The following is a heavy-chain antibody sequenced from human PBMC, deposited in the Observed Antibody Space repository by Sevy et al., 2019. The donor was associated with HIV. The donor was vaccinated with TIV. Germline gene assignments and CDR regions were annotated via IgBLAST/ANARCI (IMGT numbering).Heavy chain of an antibody. V-gene: IGHV3-21*01. CDR1: GFTFSSYS. CDR2: ISSSSNYI. D-gene: IGHD2-15*01. Sequence: GGSLRLSCAVSGFTFSSYSMNWVRQAPGKGLEWVSSISSSSNYIYYADSVKGRFTISRDNAKDSLFLQMNRLRAEDTATDYSARGYCSGTSCTAGRAWVAFDIWGQGTMVTVSS. J-gene: IGHJ3*02. CDR3: ARGYCSGTSCTAGRAWVAFDI.